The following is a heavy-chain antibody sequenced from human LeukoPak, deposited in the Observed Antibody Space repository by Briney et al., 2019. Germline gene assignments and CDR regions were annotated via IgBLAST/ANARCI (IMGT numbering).Heavy chain of an antibody. J-gene: IGHJ5*02. CDR3: AREVETAMAPFDP. CDR1: GGTFSSYA. CDR2: IIPIFGTA. Sequence: ASVKVSCKASGGTFSSYAISWVRQAPGQGLEWMGGIIPIFGTANYAQKFQGRVTITADKSTSTAYMELSSLRSEDTAVYYCAREVETAMAPFDPWGQGTLVTVSS. D-gene: IGHD5-18*01. V-gene: IGHV1-69*06.